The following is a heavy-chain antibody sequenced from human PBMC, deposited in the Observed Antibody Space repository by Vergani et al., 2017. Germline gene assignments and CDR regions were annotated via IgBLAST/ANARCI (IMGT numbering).Heavy chain of an antibody. CDR1: GFTFDDYT. J-gene: IGHJ6*03. V-gene: IGHV3-43*01. CDR2: ISWDGGST. D-gene: IGHD2-15*01. Sequence: VQLVESGGGVVQPGRSLRLSCAASGFTFDDYTMHWVRQAPGKGLEWVSLISWDGGSTYYADSVKGRFTISRDNSKNSLYLQMNSLRTEDTALYYCARCGGSITPIYWYYMDVWGKGTTVTVSS. CDR3: ARCGGSITPIYWYYMDV.